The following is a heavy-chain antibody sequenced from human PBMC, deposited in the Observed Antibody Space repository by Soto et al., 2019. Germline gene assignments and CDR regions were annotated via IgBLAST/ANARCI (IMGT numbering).Heavy chain of an antibody. J-gene: IGHJ5*02. V-gene: IGHV4-39*01. CDR2: IYYSGST. Sequence: QLQLQESGPGLVKPSETLSLTCSVSGGSISSSSYFWGWIRQPPGKGLEWIGSIYYSGSTYYNPSLKSLATVSVDTSKNQFSLKLSSVTAADTAVYYCARYPSDFWFDPWGQGTLVTVSS. CDR1: GGSISSSSYF. D-gene: IGHD2-21*02. CDR3: ARYPSDFWFDP.